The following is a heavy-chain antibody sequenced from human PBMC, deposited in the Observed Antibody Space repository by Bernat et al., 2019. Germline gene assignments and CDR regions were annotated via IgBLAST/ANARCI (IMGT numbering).Heavy chain of an antibody. Sequence: EVQLVESGGGLVQPGGSLRLSCVASGFTSSNHWMSWVRQAPGKGLEWVANIKQDGSEKYYVDSVKGRFTISRDNAKNSLYLQMNNLRAEDTAVYYCARDPGDQKRAFDIWGQGTMVTVSS. CDR3: ARDPGDQKRAFDI. CDR1: GFTSSNHW. CDR2: IKQDGSEK. V-gene: IGHV3-7*03. J-gene: IGHJ3*02. D-gene: IGHD3-10*01.